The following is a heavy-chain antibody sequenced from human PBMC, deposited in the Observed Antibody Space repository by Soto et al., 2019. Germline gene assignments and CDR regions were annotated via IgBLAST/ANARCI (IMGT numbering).Heavy chain of an antibody. V-gene: IGHV4-34*01. CDR1: GGSFSGYY. CDR3: ARGVKYYYDSSGRDAFDI. CDR2: INHSGST. D-gene: IGHD3-22*01. Sequence: SETLSLTRADYGGSFSGYYWSWIRQPPGKGLEWIGEINHSGSTNYNPSLKSRVTISVDTSKNQFSLKLSSVTAADTAVYYCARGVKYYYDSSGRDAFDIWGQGTMVT. J-gene: IGHJ3*02.